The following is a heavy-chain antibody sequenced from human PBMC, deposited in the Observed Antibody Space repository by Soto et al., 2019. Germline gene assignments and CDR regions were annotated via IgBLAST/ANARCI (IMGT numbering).Heavy chain of an antibody. CDR2: IIPIFPTP. V-gene: IGHV1-69*12. D-gene: IGHD3-16*01. CDR1: GGTFGNSA. CDR3: ARNKDLPQFGGNYYYGIDV. J-gene: IGHJ6*02. Sequence: QVQLVQSGAEVKKPGSSVTVSCKASGGTFGNSAISWVRQAPGQGLEWMGGIIPIFPTPDYAQKFQGRVTITAEEATTTAYMALTRLRSEATAVYCCARNKDLPQFGGNYYYGIDVWGQGTTVTVSS.